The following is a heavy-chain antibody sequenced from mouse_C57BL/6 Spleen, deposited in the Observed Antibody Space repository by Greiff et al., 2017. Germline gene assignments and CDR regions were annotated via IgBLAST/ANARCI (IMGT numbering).Heavy chain of an antibody. Sequence: QVQLKQPGAELVKPGASVKLSCKASGYTFTSYWMQWVKQRPGQGLEWIGEIDPSDGYTNYNQKFKGKATVTADTSSSTAYMQLSSLTSEDSAVDYCAISPFITAVVGNAMDYWGQGTTLTVSS. D-gene: IGHD1-1*01. CDR1: GYTFTSYW. J-gene: IGHJ4*01. V-gene: IGHV1-50*01. CDR2: IDPSDGYT. CDR3: AISPFITAVVGNAMDY.